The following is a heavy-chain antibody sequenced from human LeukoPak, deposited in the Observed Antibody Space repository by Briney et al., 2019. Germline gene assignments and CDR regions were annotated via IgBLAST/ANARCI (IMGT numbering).Heavy chain of an antibody. Sequence: SETLSLTCAVSGVSISSSNWWSWVRLPPGKGLEWIGEIYHSGSTNYNPSLKSRVTISVDKSKNQFSLKLSSVTAADTAVYYCASRTGTTRFDYWGQGTLVTVSS. D-gene: IGHD1-7*01. CDR1: GVSISSSNW. CDR2: IYHSGST. V-gene: IGHV4-4*02. CDR3: ASRTGTTRFDY. J-gene: IGHJ4*02.